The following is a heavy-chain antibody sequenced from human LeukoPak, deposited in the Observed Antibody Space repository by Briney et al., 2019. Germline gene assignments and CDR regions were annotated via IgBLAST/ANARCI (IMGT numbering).Heavy chain of an antibody. CDR3: ARYSSARYGMDV. D-gene: IGHD6-19*01. CDR1: GFTFSNAW. CDR2: ISSSGSTI. V-gene: IGHV3-11*04. J-gene: IGHJ6*02. Sequence: AGGSLRLSCAASGFTFSNAWMSWVRQAPGKGLEWVSYISSSGSTIYYADSVKGRFTISRDNAKNSLYLQMNSLRAEDTAVYYCARYSSARYGMDVWGQGTTVTVSS.